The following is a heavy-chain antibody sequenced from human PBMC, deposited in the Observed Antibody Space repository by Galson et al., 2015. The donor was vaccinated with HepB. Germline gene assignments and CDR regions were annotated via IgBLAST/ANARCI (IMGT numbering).Heavy chain of an antibody. CDR3: AREYSRRWSYYYYAMDV. V-gene: IGHV3-66*01. D-gene: IGHD6-13*01. CDR1: GFTVSSNY. Sequence: SLRLSCAASGFTVSSNYMSWVRQAPGKGLEWVSVIYSGGTTYSADSVKGRFTISRDNSKNTLYLQMNSLRADDTAVYYCAREYSRRWSYYYYAMDVWSQGTTVTVSS. CDR2: IYSGGTT. J-gene: IGHJ6*02.